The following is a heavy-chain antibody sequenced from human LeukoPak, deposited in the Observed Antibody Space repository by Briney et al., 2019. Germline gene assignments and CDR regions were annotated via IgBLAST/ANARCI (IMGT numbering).Heavy chain of an antibody. CDR2: ITSSSSTI. Sequence: GGSLRLSCAASGFTFSTYSMNWVRQAPGKGLEWISYITSSSSTIYYADSVKGRFTISRDNAKNSLYLQMNSLRDEDTAVYYCARILTTGTTEDYWGQGTLDTVSS. D-gene: IGHD4-11*01. CDR3: ARILTTGTTEDY. V-gene: IGHV3-48*02. CDR1: GFTFSTYS. J-gene: IGHJ4*02.